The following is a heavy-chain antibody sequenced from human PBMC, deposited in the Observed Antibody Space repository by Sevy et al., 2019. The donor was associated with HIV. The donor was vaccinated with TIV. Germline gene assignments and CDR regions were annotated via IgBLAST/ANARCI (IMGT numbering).Heavy chain of an antibody. D-gene: IGHD3-22*01. V-gene: IGHV3-11*01. CDR1: GFTFSDYY. CDR3: AREGRTYYYDSSGYR. J-gene: IGHJ4*02. CDR2: ISSSGSTI. Sequence: GGSLRLSCAASGFTFSDYYMSWIRQAPGKGLEWVSYISSSGSTIYYADSVKGRFTISRDNAKNSLYLQMNSLRAEDPAVYYCAREGRTYYYDSSGYRWGQGTLVTVSS.